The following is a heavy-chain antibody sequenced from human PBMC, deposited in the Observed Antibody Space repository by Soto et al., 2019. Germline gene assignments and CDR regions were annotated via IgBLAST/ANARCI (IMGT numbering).Heavy chain of an antibody. CDR1: GGSISSGGYY. CDR3: ARGLGSFPAEYNWFDP. J-gene: IGHJ5*02. Sequence: SETLSLTCTVSGGSISSGGYYWSWIRQHPWKGLEWIGYIYYSGSTYYNPSLKSRVTISVDTSKNQFSLKLSSVTAADTAVYYCARGLGSFPAEYNWFDPWGQGXLVTVYS. CDR2: IYYSGST. V-gene: IGHV4-31*03. D-gene: IGHD1-26*01.